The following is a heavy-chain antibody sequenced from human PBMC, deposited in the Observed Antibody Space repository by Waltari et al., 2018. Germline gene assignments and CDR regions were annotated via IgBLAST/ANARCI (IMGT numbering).Heavy chain of an antibody. CDR2: INAGNGNT. J-gene: IGHJ5*02. CDR3: ARDLGAVADNWFDP. D-gene: IGHD6-19*01. V-gene: IGHV1-3*01. Sequence: QVQPVQSGAEVKKPGASVKVSCKASGYTFTSYAMHWVRQAPGQRLKWMGGINAGNGNTKDSQKCQGRVTITRDTSASTADMELSSLRSEDTAVYYCARDLGAVADNWFDPLVQGTLVTVSS. CDR1: GYTFTSYA.